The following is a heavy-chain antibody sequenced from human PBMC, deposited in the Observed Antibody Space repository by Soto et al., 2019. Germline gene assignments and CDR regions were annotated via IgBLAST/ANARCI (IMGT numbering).Heavy chain of an antibody. CDR3: ARGYPTSGSYSYFGY. J-gene: IGHJ4*02. D-gene: IGHD1-26*01. V-gene: IGHV1-69*13. CDR2: IIPIFGTA. CDR1: GGTFSSYA. Sequence: ASVKVSCKASGGTFSSYAISWVRQAPGQGLEWMGGIIPIFGTANYAQKFQGRVTITADESTSTAYMELSSLRSEDTAVYYCARGYPTSGSYSYFGYWGQGTLVTVSS.